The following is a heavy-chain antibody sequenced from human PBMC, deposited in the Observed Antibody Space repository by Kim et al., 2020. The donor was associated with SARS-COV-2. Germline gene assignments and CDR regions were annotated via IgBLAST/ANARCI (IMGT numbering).Heavy chain of an antibody. Sequence: SETLSLTCTVSGGSISSSSYYWGWIRQPPGKGLEWIGSIYYSGSTYYNPSLKSRVTISVDTSKNQFSLKLSSVTAADTAVYYCGREPRIDPWGQGTLVTVSS. CDR2: IYYSGST. D-gene: IGHD1-26*01. J-gene: IGHJ5*02. V-gene: IGHV4-39*01. CDR3: GREPRIDP. CDR1: GGSISSSSYY.